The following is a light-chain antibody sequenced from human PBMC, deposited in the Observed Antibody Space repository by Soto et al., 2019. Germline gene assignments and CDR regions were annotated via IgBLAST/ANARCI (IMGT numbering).Light chain of an antibody. CDR3: CSYAGTHWV. J-gene: IGLJ3*02. Sequence: QSALTQPRSVSGSPGQSVTISCTGTSSDVGYSNYVSWYQQHPGKAPKLIIYDVSKRPSGVPDRFSGSKSGNTASLTISGLQAEDEADYHCCSYAGTHWVFGGGTQLTVL. CDR1: SSDVGYSNY. CDR2: DVS. V-gene: IGLV2-11*01.